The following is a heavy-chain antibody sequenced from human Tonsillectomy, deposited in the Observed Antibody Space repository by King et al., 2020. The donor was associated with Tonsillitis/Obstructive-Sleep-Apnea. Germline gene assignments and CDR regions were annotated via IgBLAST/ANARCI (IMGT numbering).Heavy chain of an antibody. CDR2: IYWDDDK. V-gene: IGHV2-5*02. D-gene: IGHD3-10*01. J-gene: IGHJ3*02. CDR1: VFSLSTSGVG. Sequence: ITLKESGPTLVKPTQTLTLTCTFSVFSLSTSGVGVVWIRQPPGKAMECLALIYWDDDKRYSPSLNSRLTITKDTSKNQVVLTITNMDPVDTATFYCAHRLRFGDFDAFDIWGQGTMVTVSS. CDR3: AHRLRFGDFDAFDI.